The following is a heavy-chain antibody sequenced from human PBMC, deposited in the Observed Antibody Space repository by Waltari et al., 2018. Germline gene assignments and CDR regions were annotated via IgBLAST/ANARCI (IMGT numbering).Heavy chain of an antibody. CDR1: GFTSSSYS. V-gene: IGHV3-48*01. D-gene: IGHD3-22*01. Sequence: EVQLVESGGGLVQPGGSLRLSCAASGFTSSSYSMTWVRQAPGKGLEWVSYISSSSSTIYYVDSVKGRFTISRDNADNSLYLQMNSLRAEDTAVYYCARGRNNGRSGYDIWGQGTMVTVSS. J-gene: IGHJ3*02. CDR2: ISSSSSTI. CDR3: ARGRNNGRSGYDI.